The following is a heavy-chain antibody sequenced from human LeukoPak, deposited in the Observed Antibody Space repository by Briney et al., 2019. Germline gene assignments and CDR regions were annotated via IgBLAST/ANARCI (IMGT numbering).Heavy chain of an antibody. D-gene: IGHD3-22*01. Sequence: GGSLRLSYAASGFSVSSNYMSWVRQVPGTGLEWLSIIHSGGNTYYADSVKGRSTISRDNSKSTLYLQMDSLSADDTAVYYCARGDYESSGYCDYWGHGTLVTVSS. CDR2: IHSGGNT. CDR3: ARGDYESSGYCDY. CDR1: GFSVSSNY. V-gene: IGHV3-53*05. J-gene: IGHJ4*01.